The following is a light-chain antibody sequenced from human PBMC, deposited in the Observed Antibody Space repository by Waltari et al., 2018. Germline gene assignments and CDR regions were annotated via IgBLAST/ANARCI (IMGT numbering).Light chain of an antibody. CDR2: GAS. CDR1: QSVANNY. J-gene: IGKJ5*01. V-gene: IGKV3-20*01. Sequence: EIVLTQPPGTLSLSSEERATLSCRASQSVANNYLVWYQQKHDQAPRLLIYGASNRATGIPDRFTGSGSGTDFTLTINRLEPEDFAVYYCQQYGTSSSFGQGTRLEIK. CDR3: QQYGTSSS.